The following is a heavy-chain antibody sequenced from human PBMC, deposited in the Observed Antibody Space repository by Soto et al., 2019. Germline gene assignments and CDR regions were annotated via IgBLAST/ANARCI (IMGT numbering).Heavy chain of an antibody. J-gene: IGHJ4*02. Sequence: SETLSLTCTVSGGSISSGDYYWSWIRQPPGKGLECIGYIYYSGSTYYNPSLKSRVTISVDMSKNQFSLKLSSVTAADTAVYYCARSRYCGGDCYNFDYWGQGTLVTVSS. D-gene: IGHD2-21*02. V-gene: IGHV4-30-4*01. CDR3: ARSRYCGGDCYNFDY. CDR2: IYYSGST. CDR1: GGSISSGDYY.